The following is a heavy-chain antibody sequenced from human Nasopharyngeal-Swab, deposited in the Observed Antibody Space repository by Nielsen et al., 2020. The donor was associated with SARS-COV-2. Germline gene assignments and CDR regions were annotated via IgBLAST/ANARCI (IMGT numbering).Heavy chain of an antibody. Sequence: GESLKISCAASGFTLSSYWMHWVRQAPGKGLVWVSRISGDGSNTFYADSVKGRFTISRDNAKNTLYLQMNSLRAEDTAVYYCARSHDYGNHDAFDIWGQGTMVTVSS. CDR2: ISGDGSNT. J-gene: IGHJ3*02. CDR1: GFTLSSYW. V-gene: IGHV3-74*01. D-gene: IGHD4-17*01. CDR3: ARSHDYGNHDAFDI.